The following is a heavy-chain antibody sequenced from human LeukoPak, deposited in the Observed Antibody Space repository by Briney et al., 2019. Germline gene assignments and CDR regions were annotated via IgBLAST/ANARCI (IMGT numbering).Heavy chain of an antibody. J-gene: IGHJ2*01. CDR3: ARAADYGYWFFDL. CDR1: GFTFSSYR. V-gene: IGHV3-21*01. Sequence: GGSLRLSCAASGFTFSSYRMNWVRQAPGKGLEWVSSIGDSSYIYYADSVTGRFTISRDNPENSLYLQMNSLRGEDTAVYYCARAADYGYWFFDLWGRGTLVTVSS. D-gene: IGHD4-17*01. CDR2: IGDSSYI.